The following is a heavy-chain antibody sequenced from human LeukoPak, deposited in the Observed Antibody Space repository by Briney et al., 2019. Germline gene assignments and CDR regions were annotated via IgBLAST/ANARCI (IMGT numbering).Heavy chain of an antibody. D-gene: IGHD6-13*01. V-gene: IGHV3-53*05. J-gene: IGHJ3*02. CDR1: GFTVSSNY. Sequence: GGSLRLSCAASGFTVSSNYMSWVRQAPGKGLEWVSVIYSGGSTYYADSVKGRFTISRDNSKNTLYLQMNSLRSDDTAVYYCARVGQQLGPDAFDIWGQGTMVTVSS. CDR3: ARVGQQLGPDAFDI. CDR2: IYSGGST.